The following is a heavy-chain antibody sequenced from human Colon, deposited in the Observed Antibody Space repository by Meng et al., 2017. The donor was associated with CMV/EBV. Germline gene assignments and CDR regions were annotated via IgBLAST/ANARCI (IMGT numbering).Heavy chain of an antibody. V-gene: IGHV3-30*04. D-gene: IGHD3-10*01. J-gene: IGHJ3*02. CDR1: GFTFSSYA. Sequence: GGSLRLSCAASGFTFSSYAMHWVRQAPGKGLEWVAVISYDGSNKYYADSVKGRFTISRDNSKNTLCLQMNSLRAEDTAVYYCARDRGYYGSGSYVTGRGAFDIWGQGTTVTVSS. CDR2: ISYDGSNK. CDR3: ARDRGYYGSGSYVTGRGAFDI.